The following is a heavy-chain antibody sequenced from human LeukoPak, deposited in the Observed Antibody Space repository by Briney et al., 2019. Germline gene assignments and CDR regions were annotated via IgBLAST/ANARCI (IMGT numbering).Heavy chain of an antibody. CDR3: ASSGSYRFDY. J-gene: IGHJ4*02. V-gene: IGHV3-48*02. CDR2: ITASGTAM. D-gene: IGHD1-26*01. CDR1: XXXX. Sequence: XXXXXXXVXXAPGKGXDWVSHITASGTAMFYADSVKGRFTISRDNAKNSLYLQMSSLRDEDTAVYYCASSGSYRFDYWGQGTLVTVSS.